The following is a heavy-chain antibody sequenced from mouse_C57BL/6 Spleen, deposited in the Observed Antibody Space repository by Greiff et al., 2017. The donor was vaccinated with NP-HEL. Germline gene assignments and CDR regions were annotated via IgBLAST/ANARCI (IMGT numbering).Heavy chain of an antibody. CDR3: ARAPVGGNYYFDY. Sequence: VQLQQSGPELVKPGASVKISCKASGYAFSSSWMNWVKQRPGKGLEWIGRIYPGDGDTNYNGKFKGKATLTADKSSSTAYMQLSSLTSEDSAVYFCARAPVGGNYYFDYWGQGTTLTVSS. CDR2: IYPGDGDT. J-gene: IGHJ2*01. CDR1: GYAFSSSW. V-gene: IGHV1-82*01.